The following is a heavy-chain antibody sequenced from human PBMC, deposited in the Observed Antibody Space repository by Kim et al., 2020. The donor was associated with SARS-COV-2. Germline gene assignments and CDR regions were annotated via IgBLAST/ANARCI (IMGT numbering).Heavy chain of an antibody. Sequence: NPSLKSRVTISVDTSKNQFSLKLSSVTAADTAVYYCARDTDTAMVYYFDYWGQGTLVTVSS. D-gene: IGHD5-18*01. CDR3: ARDTDTAMVYYFDY. V-gene: IGHV4-39*07. J-gene: IGHJ4*02.